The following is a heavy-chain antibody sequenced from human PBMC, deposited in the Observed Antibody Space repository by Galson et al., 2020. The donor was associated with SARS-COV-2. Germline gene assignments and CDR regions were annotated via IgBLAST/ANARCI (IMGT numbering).Heavy chain of an antibody. Sequence: GGSLRLSCAASGFTFSSYGMHWVRQAPGKGLEWVAVIWYDGSNKYYADSVKGRFTISRDNSKNTLFLQMDSLRADDTAVYYCARDVSGGASDIWGQGTMVTVSS. CDR1: GFTFSSYG. CDR2: IWYDGSNK. J-gene: IGHJ3*02. V-gene: IGHV3-33*01. D-gene: IGHD1-26*01. CDR3: ARDVSGGASDI.